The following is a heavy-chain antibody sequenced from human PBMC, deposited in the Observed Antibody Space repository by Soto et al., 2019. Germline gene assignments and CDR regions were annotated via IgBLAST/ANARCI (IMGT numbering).Heavy chain of an antibody. V-gene: IGHV3-23*01. CDR2: ISGSGGST. Sequence: GGSLRLSCAASRFTFSSYAISWVRQAPWKGLEWVSAISGSGGSTYYADSVKGRFTISRDNSKNTLYLQMNSLRAEDTAVYYCAKVGSRWYGPFDYWGQRTLLTVCS. CDR3: AKVGSRWYGPFDY. D-gene: IGHD6-13*01. CDR1: RFTFSSYA. J-gene: IGHJ4*02.